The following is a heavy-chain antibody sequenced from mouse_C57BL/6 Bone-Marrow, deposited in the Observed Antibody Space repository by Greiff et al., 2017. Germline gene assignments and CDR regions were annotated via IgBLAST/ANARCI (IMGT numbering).Heavy chain of an antibody. Sequence: EVKLVESGGGLVQPGESLKLSCESNEYEFPSHDMSWVRQTPEQRLELVAAINSDGGSTYYPDTMERRSIISRDNTKKTLYLQMSSLRSEDTALYYCANKSYYYGSSYFDYWGQGTTLTVSS. CDR1: EYEFPSHD. D-gene: IGHD1-1*01. CDR2: INSDGGST. J-gene: IGHJ2*01. V-gene: IGHV5-2*03. CDR3: ANKSYYYGSSYFDY.